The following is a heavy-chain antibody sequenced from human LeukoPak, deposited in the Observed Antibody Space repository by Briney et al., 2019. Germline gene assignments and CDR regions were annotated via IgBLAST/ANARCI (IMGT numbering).Heavy chain of an antibody. CDR3: ARVAYCGGDCYTDYYYYYMDV. Sequence: GGSLRLSCAASGFTFDDYGMSWVRQAPGKGLEWVSGINWNGGSTGYADSVKGRFTISRDNAKNSLYLQMNSLRAEDTALYYCARVAYCGGDCYTDYYYYYMDVWGKGTTVTVSS. CDR1: GFTFDDYG. CDR2: INWNGGST. V-gene: IGHV3-20*04. J-gene: IGHJ6*03. D-gene: IGHD2-21*02.